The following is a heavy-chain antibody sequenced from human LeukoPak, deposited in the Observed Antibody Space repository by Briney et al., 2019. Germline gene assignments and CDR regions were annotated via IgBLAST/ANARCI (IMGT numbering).Heavy chain of an antibody. J-gene: IGHJ5*02. CDR3: ARATSWYVSCFDP. V-gene: IGHV4-4*07. Sequence: PSETLSLTXTVSGGSIRGYYWSWIRQPAGKGLEWIGRTYTSGSTTYNPSLKSRVTMSVDTSRNQFSLKLSSVTAADTAVYYCARATSWYVSCFDPWGQGTLVTVSS. CDR2: TYTSGST. CDR1: GGSIRGYY. D-gene: IGHD2-2*01.